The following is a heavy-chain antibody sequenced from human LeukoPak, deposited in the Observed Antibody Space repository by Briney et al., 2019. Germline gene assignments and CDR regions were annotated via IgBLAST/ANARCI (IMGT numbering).Heavy chain of an antibody. J-gene: IGHJ3*02. V-gene: IGHV4-39*07. CDR2: IYYSGST. Sequence: NTSETLSLTCTVSGGSISSSSYYWGWIRQPPGKGLEWIGSIYYSGSTYYNPSLKSRVTISVDTSKNQFSLKLSSVTAADTAVYYCARVGYCSGGSCYALGAFDIWGQGTMVTVSS. D-gene: IGHD2-15*01. CDR1: GGSISSSSYY. CDR3: ARVGYCSGGSCYALGAFDI.